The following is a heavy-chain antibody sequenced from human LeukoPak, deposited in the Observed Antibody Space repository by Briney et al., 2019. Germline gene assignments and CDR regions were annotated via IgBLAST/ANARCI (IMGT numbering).Heavy chain of an antibody. CDR1: GDSVSSKSTA. V-gene: IGHV6-1*01. J-gene: IGHJ6*02. D-gene: IGHD3-10*01. Sequence: SQTLSLTCAISGDSVSSKSTAWNWIRQSPSRGLEWLGRTYYRSKWYTGYAVSVKGRITINPDTSKNQFSLKLSSVTAADTAVYYCARTSGLYGSGSLLPPYYGMDVWGQGTTVTVSS. CDR3: ARTSGLYGSGSLLPPYYGMDV. CDR2: TYYRSKWYT.